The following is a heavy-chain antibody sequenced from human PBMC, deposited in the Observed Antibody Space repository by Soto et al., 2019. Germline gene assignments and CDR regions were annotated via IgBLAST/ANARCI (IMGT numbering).Heavy chain of an antibody. J-gene: IGHJ4*02. Sequence: GGSLRLSCVASGFNFKKFAMSWVRRAPGEGLEWVSGISCCGGSTSYADSVKGRFSIARDDSTNTLSLQMNNLRVEDTAQYYCAKADGEQWLLPHLDKWGQGPLVTVSS. V-gene: IGHV3-23*01. CDR1: GFNFKKFA. CDR3: AKADGEQWLLPHLDK. CDR2: ISCCGGST. D-gene: IGHD6-19*01.